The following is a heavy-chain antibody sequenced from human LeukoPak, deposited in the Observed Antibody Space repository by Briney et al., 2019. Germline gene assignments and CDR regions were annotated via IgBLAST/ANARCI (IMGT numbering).Heavy chain of an antibody. CDR3: ARGAIDYDFWSGYYFISDY. CDR1: GFTFSSYG. D-gene: IGHD3-3*01. V-gene: IGHV3-33*05. J-gene: IGHJ4*02. CDR2: ISYDGSNK. Sequence: GGSLRLSCAASGFTFSSYGMHWVRQAPGKGLEWVAVISYDGSNKYYADSVKGRFTFSRDNSKNTLYLQMNSLRAEDTAVYYCARGAIDYDFWSGYYFISDYWGQGTLVTVSS.